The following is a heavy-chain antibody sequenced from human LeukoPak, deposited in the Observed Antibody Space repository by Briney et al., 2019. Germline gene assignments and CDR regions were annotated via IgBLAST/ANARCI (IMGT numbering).Heavy chain of an antibody. CDR3: AKGAPLRAGYYMDV. CDR2: ITGSSSST. V-gene: IGHV3-23*01. CDR1: GFTFSSYA. J-gene: IGHJ6*03. Sequence: GGSLRLSCAASGFTFSSYAMIWVRQAPGKGLEWVSVITGSSSSTYYADSVKGRFTISRDNSKNTLYLQMNSLRAEDTAVYSCAKGAPLRAGYYMDVWGKGTTVTVSS.